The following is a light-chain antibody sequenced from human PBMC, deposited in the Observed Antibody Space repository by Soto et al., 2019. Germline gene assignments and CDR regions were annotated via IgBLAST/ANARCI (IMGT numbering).Light chain of an antibody. CDR3: QQYNSYPQT. J-gene: IGKJ4*01. Sequence: EIVLTQSPGTLSLSPGERATLSCRASQSVSNNYLAWYQQKPGQAPRLLIYGASNRATGIPDRFSGSGSGTDFTLTISRLEPEDFATYYCQQYNSYPQTFGGGTKVDIK. CDR2: GAS. V-gene: IGKV3-20*01. CDR1: QSVSNNY.